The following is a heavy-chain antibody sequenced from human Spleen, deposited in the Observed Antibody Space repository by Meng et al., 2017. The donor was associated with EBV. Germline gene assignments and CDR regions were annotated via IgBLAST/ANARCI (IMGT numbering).Heavy chain of an antibody. CDR1: GGSISSGGYY. Sequence: VQQQSSGPGLVKPSRTLSLTCAVSGGSISSGGYYWGWIRQPPGKGLEWIGYIYYSGRTYYNPSLKSRVTVSVDTSKNQFSLRLTSVTAADTAVYYCARPFPSWQSPRLDPFGAWGQGTLVTVSS. CDR3: ARPFPSWQSPRLDPFGA. J-gene: IGHJ5*02. CDR2: IYYSGRT. D-gene: IGHD6-19*01. V-gene: IGHV4-30-4*01.